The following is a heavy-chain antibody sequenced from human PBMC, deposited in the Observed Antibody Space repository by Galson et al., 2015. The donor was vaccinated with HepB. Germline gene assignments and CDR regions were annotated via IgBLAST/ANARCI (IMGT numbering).Heavy chain of an antibody. CDR3: ARDHYGDYDSLGAGY. Sequence: SLRLSCAASGFTFSSYGMHWVRQAPGKGLEWVAVIWYDGSNKYYADSVKGRFTISRDNSKNTLYLQMNSLRAEDTAVYYCARDHYGDYDSLGAGYWGQGTLVTVSS. CDR2: IWYDGSNK. D-gene: IGHD4-17*01. CDR1: GFTFSSYG. J-gene: IGHJ4*02. V-gene: IGHV3-33*01.